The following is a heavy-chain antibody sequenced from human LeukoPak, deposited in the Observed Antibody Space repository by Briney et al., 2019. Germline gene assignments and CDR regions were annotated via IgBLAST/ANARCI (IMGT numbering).Heavy chain of an antibody. J-gene: IGHJ5*02. D-gene: IGHD2-2*01. V-gene: IGHV3-74*01. CDR1: GFSFSSYW. CDR2: IDTDGSST. CDR3: ARVVYCSGTSCYGRWFDP. Sequence: GGALRLSCAASGFSFSSYWMQWVRQVSGKGLVWVSRIDTDGSSTSYADSVKGRFTISRDNAKNTLYLQMSSLRAEDTAVYYCARVVYCSGTSCYGRWFDPWGQGTLVTVSS.